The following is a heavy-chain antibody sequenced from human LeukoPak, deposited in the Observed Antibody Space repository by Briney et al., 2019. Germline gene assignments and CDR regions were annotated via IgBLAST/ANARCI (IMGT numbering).Heavy chain of an antibody. J-gene: IGHJ4*02. CDR1: GFIFSNYG. D-gene: IGHD5-24*01. V-gene: IGHV3-33*01. CDR3: AREFGHNRWYFDY. CDR2: IFYDGSNK. Sequence: GGSLRLSCAASGFIFSNYGFHWVRQAPGKGLEWVAAIFYDGSNKFYTDSVKGRFTISRDNSKNTLYLQMNSLRAEDTAVYYCAREFGHNRWYFDYWGQGALVTVSS.